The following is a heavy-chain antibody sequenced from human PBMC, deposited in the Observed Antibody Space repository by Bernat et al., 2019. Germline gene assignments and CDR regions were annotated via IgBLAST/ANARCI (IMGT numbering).Heavy chain of an antibody. Sequence: EVQLVETGGGLIQPGGSLRLSCAASGFTVSSNYMSWVRQAPGKGVGWVSVIYSGGSTYYAEPVKGRFTISRDNSKNTLYLQMNSLRAEDTAVYYCARDGRRWDSYGSWYFDLWGRGTLVTVSS. J-gene: IGHJ2*01. D-gene: IGHD5-18*01. CDR1: GFTVSSNY. CDR3: ARDGRRWDSYGSWYFDL. CDR2: IYSGGST. V-gene: IGHV3-53*02.